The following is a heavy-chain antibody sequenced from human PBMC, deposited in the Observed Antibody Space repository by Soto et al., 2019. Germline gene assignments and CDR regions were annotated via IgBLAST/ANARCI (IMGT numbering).Heavy chain of an antibody. D-gene: IGHD3-10*01. Sequence: QVLLVQSGPEVKKPGSSVKISCKASGGTFSNHAFSWVRQAPGQGLEWMGTIIPIFGATNYAQNFQGRVTITANESKSTDYMDLSSLRFEDTSVYYCATDDTGVVGADSAFDIWGQGTMVTVSS. CDR2: IIPIFGAT. V-gene: IGHV1-69*18. CDR3: ATDDTGVVGADSAFDI. J-gene: IGHJ3*02. CDR1: GGTFSNHA.